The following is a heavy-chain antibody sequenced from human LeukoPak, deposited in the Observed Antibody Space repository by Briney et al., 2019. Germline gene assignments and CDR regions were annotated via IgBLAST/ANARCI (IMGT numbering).Heavy chain of an antibody. CDR1: GFTFSSYS. D-gene: IGHD2-2*01. CDR3: ARQGQLPDYYYYMDV. V-gene: IGHV3-21*01. J-gene: IGHJ6*03. Sequence: GGSLRLSCAASGFTFSSYSMNWVRQAPGKGLEWVSSISSSSSYIYYADSVKGRFTISRDNAKNSLYLQMNSLRAEDTAVYCCARQGQLPDYYYYMDVWGKGTTVTVSS. CDR2: ISSSSSYI.